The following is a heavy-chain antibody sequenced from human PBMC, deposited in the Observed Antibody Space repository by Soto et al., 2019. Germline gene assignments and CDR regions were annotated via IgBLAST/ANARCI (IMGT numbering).Heavy chain of an antibody. CDR3: ARDTYYYDSSGLNWFDP. D-gene: IGHD3-22*01. CDR2: IYHSGST. J-gene: IGHJ5*02. V-gene: IGHV4-38-2*01. Sequence: SETLSLTCAFSCYSIISGYYWGWIRQPPGKGLEWIGSIYHSGSTYYNPSLKSRVTISVDTSKNQFSLKLSSVTAADTAVYYCARDTYYYDSSGLNWFDPWGQGTLVTVSS. CDR1: CYSIISGYY.